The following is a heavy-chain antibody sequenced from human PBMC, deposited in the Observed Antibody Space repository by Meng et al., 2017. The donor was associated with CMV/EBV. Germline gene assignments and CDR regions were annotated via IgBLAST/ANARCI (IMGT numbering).Heavy chain of an antibody. CDR2: INHSGST. Sequence: SQTLSLTCTVYGGSFSGYYWSWIRQPPGKGLEWIGEINHSGSTNYNPSLKSRVTISVDTSKNQFSLKLSSVTAADTAVYYCALIKRGIGYWGQGTLVTVSS. CDR1: GGSFSGYY. J-gene: IGHJ4*02. CDR3: ALIKRGIGY. V-gene: IGHV4-34*01. D-gene: IGHD6-13*01.